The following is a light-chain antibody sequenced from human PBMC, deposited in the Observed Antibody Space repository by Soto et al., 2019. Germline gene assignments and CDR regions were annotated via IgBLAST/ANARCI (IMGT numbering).Light chain of an antibody. J-gene: IGLJ1*01. V-gene: IGLV2-11*01. CDR1: SSDVGGYNY. Sequence: QSALTQPRSVSGSPGQSVTISCTGTSSDVGGYNYVSWFQQLPGKAPKLMMYDVSKRPSGVPDRFSGSKSGSTASLTISGLQAEDEADYYCCSFSGGPYVFGAGTKLTVL. CDR3: CSFSGGPYV. CDR2: DVS.